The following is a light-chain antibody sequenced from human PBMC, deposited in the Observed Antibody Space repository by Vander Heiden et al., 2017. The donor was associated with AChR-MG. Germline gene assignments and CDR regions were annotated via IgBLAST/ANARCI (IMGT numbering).Light chain of an antibody. CDR2: AAS. V-gene: IGKV1-39*01. CDR3: QQSFSSTLN. J-gene: IGKJ4*01. Sequence: DIQMTQSPSSLSASVGDRVIITCRASQSISTYLNWYQQKPGKAPKLLIYAASSLQSEVPSRFSGSGSGTDFTLTISSLQPEDFASYYCQQSFSSTLNFGGGTKVEIK. CDR1: QSISTY.